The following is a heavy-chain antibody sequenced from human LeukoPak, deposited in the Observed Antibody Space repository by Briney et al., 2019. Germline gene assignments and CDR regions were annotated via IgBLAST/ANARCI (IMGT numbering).Heavy chain of an antibody. CDR2: IKQGGSEK. D-gene: IGHD3-16*01. CDR3: AKGDGDFDY. CDR1: GFTFSSYW. V-gene: IGHV3-7*03. Sequence: GGSLRLSCAASGFTFSSYWMSWVRQAPGKGLEWVANIKQGGSEKYYVDSVKGRFTISRDNSKNTLYLQMNSLRAEDTAVYYCAKGDGDFDYWGQGTLVTVSS. J-gene: IGHJ4*02.